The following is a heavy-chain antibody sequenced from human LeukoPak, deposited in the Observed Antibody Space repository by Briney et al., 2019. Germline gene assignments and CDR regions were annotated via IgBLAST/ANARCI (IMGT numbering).Heavy chain of an antibody. D-gene: IGHD6-19*01. J-gene: IGHJ4*02. CDR2: INQDGSAK. V-gene: IGHV3-7*03. CDR1: GFIFSKYW. Sequence: GGSLRLSCAASGFIFSKYWMSWVRQAPGKGLEWVANINQDGSAKYYVDSVKGRFTISRDNAKNSLYLQMNSLRVEDTAVYYCARGLILWGQGTLVTVSS. CDR3: ARGLIL.